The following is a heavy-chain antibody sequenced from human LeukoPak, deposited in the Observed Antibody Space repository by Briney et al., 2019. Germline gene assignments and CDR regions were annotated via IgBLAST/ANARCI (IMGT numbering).Heavy chain of an antibody. CDR1: GYTFTSYY. CDR2: INPSGGST. CDR3: ARASGGVFGVVGGVDY. V-gene: IGHV1-46*01. Sequence: ASVKVSCKASGYTFTSYYMHWVRQPPGQGLEWMGIINPSGGSTSYAQKFQGRVTMTRDTSTSTVYMELSSLRSEDTAVYYCARASGGVFGVVGGVDYWGQGTLVTVSS. J-gene: IGHJ4*02. D-gene: IGHD3-3*01.